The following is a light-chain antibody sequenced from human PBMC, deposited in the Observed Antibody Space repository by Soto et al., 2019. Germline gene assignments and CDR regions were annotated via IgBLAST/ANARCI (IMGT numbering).Light chain of an antibody. J-gene: IGLJ2*01. CDR2: DVS. V-gene: IGLV2-11*01. CDR3: CSYAGSYTLV. CDR1: SSDVGGYNY. Sequence: QSALTQPRSVSGSPGQSVTISCTGTSSDVGGYNYVSWYQQHPGKAPKLMIYDVSKRPSGVPDRFSGSKSGNTASLTISGLQAEDEADYYCCSYAGSYTLVFGGGTKLNAL.